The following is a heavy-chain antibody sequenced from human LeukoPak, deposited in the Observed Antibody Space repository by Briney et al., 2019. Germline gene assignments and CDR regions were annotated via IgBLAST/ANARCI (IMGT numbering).Heavy chain of an antibody. V-gene: IGHV4-31*03. CDR1: GGSISSGGYY. Sequence: SETLSLTCTVSGGSISSGGYYWSWIRQHPGKGLEWIGYIYYSVSTYYNPSLKSRVTISVDTSKNQFSLKLSSVTAADTAVYYCARGYHGHYYDSSGSIDYWGQGTLVTVSS. CDR3: ARGYHGHYYDSSGSIDY. D-gene: IGHD3-22*01. CDR2: IYYSVST. J-gene: IGHJ4*02.